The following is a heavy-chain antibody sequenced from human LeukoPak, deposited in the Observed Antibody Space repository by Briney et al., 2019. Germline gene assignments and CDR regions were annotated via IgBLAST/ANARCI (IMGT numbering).Heavy chain of an antibody. J-gene: IGHJ4*02. CDR2: IIPILGIA. CDR3: ARDEYYYDSSGYYYPYYFDY. D-gene: IGHD3-22*01. V-gene: IGHV1-69*04. Sequence: SVKVSCKASGGTFSSYAISWVRQAPGQGLEWMGRIIPILGIANYAQKFQGRVTITADKSTSTAYMELSSLRSEDTAVYYCARDEYYYDSSGYYYPYYFDYWGQGTLVTVSS. CDR1: GGTFSSYA.